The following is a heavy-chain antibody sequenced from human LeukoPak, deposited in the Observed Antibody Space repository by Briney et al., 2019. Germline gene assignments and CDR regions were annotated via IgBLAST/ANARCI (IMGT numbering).Heavy chain of an antibody. CDR3: ARGGYGDYYFDY. Sequence: PGGSLRLSCVASGFTFNTHSMNWVRQAPGKGLEWVSSISSSSSYIYYADSVKGRFTISRDNAKNSLYLQMNSLRAEDTAVYYCARGGYGDYYFDYWSQGTLVTVSS. CDR1: GFTFNTHS. D-gene: IGHD4-17*01. V-gene: IGHV3-21*01. CDR2: ISSSSSYI. J-gene: IGHJ4*02.